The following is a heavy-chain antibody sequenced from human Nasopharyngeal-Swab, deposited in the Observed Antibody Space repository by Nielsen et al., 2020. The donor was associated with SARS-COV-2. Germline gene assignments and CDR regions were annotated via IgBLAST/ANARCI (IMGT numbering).Heavy chain of an antibody. Sequence: GESLKISCAASGFTFSSYAMHWVRQAPGKGLEWVAVISYDGSNKYYADSVKGRFTISRDNSKNTLYLQMNSLRAEDTAVYYCARDPLSSWQAIGNWYFDLWGRGTLVTVSS. D-gene: IGHD6-13*01. CDR1: GFTFSSYA. CDR2: ISYDGSNK. CDR3: ARDPLSSWQAIGNWYFDL. J-gene: IGHJ2*01. V-gene: IGHV3-30*04.